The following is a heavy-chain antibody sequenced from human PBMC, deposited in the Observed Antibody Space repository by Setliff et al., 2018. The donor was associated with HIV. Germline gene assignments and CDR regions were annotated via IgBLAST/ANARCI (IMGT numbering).Heavy chain of an antibody. D-gene: IGHD3-10*01. CDR3: VSGHMWSPSSAFNV. J-gene: IGHJ3*01. CDR1: GFTFSSFG. Sequence: PGGSLRLSCAASGFTFSSFGMHWVRQAPGKGLEWVSSISSSSYIYYADSVKDRFTISRDNAKNTLYLQMNTLRVEDTAIYYCVSGHMWSPSSAFNVWGQGTLVTVSS. V-gene: IGHV3-21*01. CDR2: ISSSSYI.